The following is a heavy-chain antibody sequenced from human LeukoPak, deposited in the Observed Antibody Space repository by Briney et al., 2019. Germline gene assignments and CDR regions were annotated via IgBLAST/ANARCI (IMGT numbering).Heavy chain of an antibody. J-gene: IGHJ4*02. V-gene: IGHV4-4*07. D-gene: IGHD2-15*01. CDR2: IYTSGGT. Sequence: SETLSLTCTVSGGSISTYYWNWIRQPAGKGLEWIGRIYTSGGTNYNPSFKSRVTMSVDTSNNQFSLKLSSVTAADTAVYYCARGNILCSGGSCSTNIDYWGQRTLVTVSS. CDR1: GGSISTYY. CDR3: ARGNILCSGGSCSTNIDY.